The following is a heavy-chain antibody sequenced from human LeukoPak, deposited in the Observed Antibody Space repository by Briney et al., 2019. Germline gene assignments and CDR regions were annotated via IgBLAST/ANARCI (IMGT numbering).Heavy chain of an antibody. J-gene: IGHJ6*03. CDR1: GYSLTELS. CDR3: ARGPNHYYYMDF. D-gene: IGHD2-8*01. CDR2: FDPEEGNR. V-gene: IGHV1-24*01. Sequence: GASVKVSCKVSGYSLTELSMHWVRQAPGKGLEWMGGFDPEEGNRVSAQKFQGRVTMTSDKSINTVYMELSGLTSDDTALYYCARGPNHYYYMDFWGKGTTVSVSS.